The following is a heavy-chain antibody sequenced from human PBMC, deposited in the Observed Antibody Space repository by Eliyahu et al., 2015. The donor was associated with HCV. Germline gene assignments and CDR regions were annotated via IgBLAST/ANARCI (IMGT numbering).Heavy chain of an antibody. CDR1: GFSLSDGGVC. CDR2: LIGKMI. V-gene: IGHV2-70*13. D-gene: IGHD5-24*01. J-gene: IGHJ4*02. CDR3: ARTRADRDDLLQGFDY. Sequence: QVTLRESGPALVKPTHTLTLTCTFSGFSLSDGGVCVTWVRXAPGSPWSGLHSLIGKMIHSTGLLCRPDSPSPRAPQNQVLLTMTNMDPVDTATYYCARTRADRDDLLQGFDYWGQGALVTVS.